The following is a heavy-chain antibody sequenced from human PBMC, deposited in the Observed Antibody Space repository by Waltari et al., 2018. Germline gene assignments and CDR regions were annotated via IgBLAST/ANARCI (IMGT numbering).Heavy chain of an antibody. CDR2: IDLNSGDT. V-gene: IGHV1-2*02. CDR1: GYTFTAYY. D-gene: IGHD2-15*01. Sequence: QVQLVQSGAEVKMPGDSVKVSCTASGYTFTAYYIQWVRQAPGQGLEWVGRIDLNSGDTNFAEKFLGRGTMTRDTSITTAYLELRRLRSDDTAIYHCSRDCTGGSCYGLTYGMDVWGQGTLVSVSS. J-gene: IGHJ6*02. CDR3: SRDCTGGSCYGLTYGMDV.